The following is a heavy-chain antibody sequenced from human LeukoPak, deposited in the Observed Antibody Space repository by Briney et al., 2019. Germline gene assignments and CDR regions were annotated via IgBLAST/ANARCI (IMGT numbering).Heavy chain of an antibody. CDR2: IIPIFGTA. CDR3: ARDTIESARGSGSSNFDY. V-gene: IGHV1-69*13. J-gene: IGHJ4*02. D-gene: IGHD3-10*01. CDR1: GGTFSSYA. Sequence: SVKVSCKASGGTFSSYAISWVRQAPGQGLEWMGGIIPIFGTANYAQKFQGRVTITADESTSTAYMELSSLRSEDTAVYYCARDTIESARGSGSSNFDYWGQGTLVTVSS.